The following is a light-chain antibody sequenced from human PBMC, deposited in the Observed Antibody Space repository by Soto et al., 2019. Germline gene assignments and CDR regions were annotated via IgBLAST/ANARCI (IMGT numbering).Light chain of an antibody. J-gene: IGLJ1*01. CDR1: SSNIGTNT. V-gene: IGLV1-44*01. Sequence: QSVLTQAPSASGTPGQRVTISCSGSSSNIGTNTVNWYQQLPGTAPKLLIYSNNQRPSGVPDRFSGSKSGTSASLAISGLQSEDEADYCCAAWDDSLNEVFGTGTKVTVL. CDR3: AAWDDSLNEV. CDR2: SNN.